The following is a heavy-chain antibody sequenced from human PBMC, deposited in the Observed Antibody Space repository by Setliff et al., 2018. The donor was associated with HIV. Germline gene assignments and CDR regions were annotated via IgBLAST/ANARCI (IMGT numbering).Heavy chain of an antibody. J-gene: IGHJ4*02. Sequence: GGSLRLSCAASGFIFSKSCMSWVRQAPGKGLEWVGFIRSEAHGRATEYAASVKGRFAFSRDDSRAIAHLQMNNLRTDDTGVYYCTSESIAVSTWGQGTLVTVSS. CDR1: GFIFSKSC. CDR3: TSESIAVST. CDR2: IRSEAHGRAT. D-gene: IGHD3-3*02. V-gene: IGHV3-49*04.